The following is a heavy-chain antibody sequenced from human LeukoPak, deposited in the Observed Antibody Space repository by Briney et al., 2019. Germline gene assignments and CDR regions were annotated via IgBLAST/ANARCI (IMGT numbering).Heavy chain of an antibody. CDR2: ISYDGSNK. V-gene: IGHV3-30*03. Sequence: GGSLRLSCAASGFTFSSYGMHWVRQAPGKGLEWVAVISYDGSNKYYADSVKGRFTISRDNSKNTLYLQMNSLRAEDTAVYYCATNSGSRGYAFDIWGQGTMVTVSS. D-gene: IGHD1-26*01. J-gene: IGHJ3*02. CDR1: GFTFSSYG. CDR3: ATNSGSRGYAFDI.